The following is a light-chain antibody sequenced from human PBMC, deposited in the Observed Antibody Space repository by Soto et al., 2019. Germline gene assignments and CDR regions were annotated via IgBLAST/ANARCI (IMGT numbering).Light chain of an antibody. CDR3: QQSYNSPQT. CDR2: AAS. J-gene: IGKJ1*01. Sequence: DIQMTQSPSSLSASVGYRFTITCRASQSISSYLNWYQQKPGKAPKLLIYAASSLQSGVPSRFSGSGSGTDFTLTINSLQPEDFATYSCQQSYNSPQTFGQGTKVDIK. CDR1: QSISSY. V-gene: IGKV1-39*01.